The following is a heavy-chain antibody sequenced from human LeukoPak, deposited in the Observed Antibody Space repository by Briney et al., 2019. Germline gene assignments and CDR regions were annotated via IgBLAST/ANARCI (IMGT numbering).Heavy chain of an antibody. D-gene: IGHD3-3*01. Sequence: PGGSLRLSCAASGFTFSNAWMSWVRQAPGKGLEWVSSISSSSSYIYYADSVKGRFTISRDNAKNSLYLQMNSLRAEDTAVYYCARGESDFWSGYYAFDIWGQGTMVTVSS. CDR3: ARGESDFWSGYYAFDI. J-gene: IGHJ3*02. CDR2: ISSSSSYI. CDR1: GFTFSNAW. V-gene: IGHV3-21*01.